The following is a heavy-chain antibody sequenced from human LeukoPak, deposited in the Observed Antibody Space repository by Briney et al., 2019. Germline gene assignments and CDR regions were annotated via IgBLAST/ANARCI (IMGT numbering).Heavy chain of an antibody. CDR2: IYTSGST. V-gene: IGHV4-4*07. CDR1: GGSISSYY. J-gene: IGHJ4*02. Sequence: SETLSLTCTVSGGSISSYYWSWIRQPAGKGLEWIGRIYTSGSTSYNPSLKSRVTMSVDTSKNQSSLKLSSVTAADTAVYYCARVERPYGGIDYWGQGTLVTVSS. CDR3: ARVERPYGGIDY. D-gene: IGHD4-23*01.